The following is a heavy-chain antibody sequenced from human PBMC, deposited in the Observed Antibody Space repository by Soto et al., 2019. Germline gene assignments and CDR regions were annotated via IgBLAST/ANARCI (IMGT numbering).Heavy chain of an antibody. Sequence: PSETLSLTCTVSGGSISSYYWSWIRQPPGKGLEWIGYIYYSGSTNYNPSLKSRVTISVDTSKNQFSLKLSSVTAADTAVYYCARQDLYSSSWGPRLDYWGQGTLVTVSS. CDR3: ARQDLYSSSWGPRLDY. CDR1: GGSISSYY. J-gene: IGHJ4*02. V-gene: IGHV4-59*08. CDR2: IYYSGST. D-gene: IGHD6-13*01.